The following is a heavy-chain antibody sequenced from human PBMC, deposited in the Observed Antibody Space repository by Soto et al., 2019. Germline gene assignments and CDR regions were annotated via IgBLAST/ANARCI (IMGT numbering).Heavy chain of an antibody. Sequence: GGSLRLSCAASGFTFSSYAMSWVRQAPGKGLEWVSAISGSGGSTYYADSVKGRFTISRENSKNTLYLQMNSLRAEDTAVYYCAKDINYYDSSGYFDYWGQGTLVTVSS. CDR3: AKDINYYDSSGYFDY. CDR1: GFTFSSYA. D-gene: IGHD3-22*01. V-gene: IGHV3-23*01. CDR2: ISGSGGST. J-gene: IGHJ4*02.